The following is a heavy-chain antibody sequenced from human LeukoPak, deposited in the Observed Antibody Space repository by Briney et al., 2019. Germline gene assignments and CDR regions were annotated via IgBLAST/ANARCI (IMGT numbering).Heavy chain of an antibody. J-gene: IGHJ4*02. Sequence: SETLSLTCAVYGGSFSGYYWSWIRQSPGKGLEWIGSISYSGTTFYSPSLESRVTISVDRSKNQFSLKLSSVTAADTAVYYCARGPYCSSTSCYADFDYWGQGTLVTVSS. D-gene: IGHD2-2*01. V-gene: IGHV4-34*01. CDR1: GGSFSGYY. CDR3: ARGPYCSSTSCYADFDY. CDR2: ISYSGTT.